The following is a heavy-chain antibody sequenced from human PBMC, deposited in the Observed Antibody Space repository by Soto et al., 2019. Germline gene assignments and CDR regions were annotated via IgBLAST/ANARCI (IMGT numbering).Heavy chain of an antibody. Sequence: SETLSLTCTVSGGSISSYYWSWIRQPPGKGLEWIGYIYNSGSTNYNPSLKSRVTISIDTSKNQFSLKLSSVTAADTAVYYCARGTYRFDYWGQGTLVTVSS. J-gene: IGHJ4*02. CDR1: GGSISSYY. D-gene: IGHD3-10*01. CDR3: ARGTYRFDY. CDR2: IYNSGST. V-gene: IGHV4-59*01.